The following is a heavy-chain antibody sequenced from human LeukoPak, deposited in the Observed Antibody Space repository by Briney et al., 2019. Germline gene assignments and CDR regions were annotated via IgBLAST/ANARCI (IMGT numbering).Heavy chain of an antibody. D-gene: IGHD1/OR15-1a*01. Sequence: PSETLSLTCTVSGGSISSSSYYWGWIRQPPGKGLEWIGSIYYSGSTYYNPSLKSRVTISVDTSKNQFPLKLSSVTAADTAVYYCAGQTTAVFTRMAYLDYWGQETLVPVPS. CDR1: GGSISSSSYY. V-gene: IGHV4-39*06. CDR2: IYYSGST. CDR3: AGQTTAVFTRMAYLDY. J-gene: IGHJ4*02.